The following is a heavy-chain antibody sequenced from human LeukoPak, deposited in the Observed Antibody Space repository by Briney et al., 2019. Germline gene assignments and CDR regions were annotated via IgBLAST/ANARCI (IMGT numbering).Heavy chain of an antibody. V-gene: IGHV1-2*02. CDR2: INPNSGGT. CDR3: ARDFWSGYVDAFDI. CDR1: GYTFTGYY. J-gene: IGHJ3*02. Sequence: ASVKVSCKASGYTFTGYYMHWVRQAPGQGLEWMGWINPNSGGTNYVQKFQGRVTMTRDTSISTAYMELSRLRSDDTAVYYCARDFWSGYVDAFDIWGQGTMVTVSS. D-gene: IGHD3-3*01.